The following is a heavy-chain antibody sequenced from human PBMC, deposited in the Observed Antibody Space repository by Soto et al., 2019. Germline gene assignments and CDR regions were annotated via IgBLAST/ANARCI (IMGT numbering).Heavy chain of an antibody. J-gene: IGHJ4*02. Sequence: EVQLVESGGGLVQPGGSLRLSCAASGFTFSSYWMSWVRQAPGKGLEWVANIKQDGNEKFYVDSVKGRFTISRDNAKNSLFLQMNSLTAEDTAVYYCARVTSLAGEYWGQGTLVAVSS. D-gene: IGHD2-15*01. CDR2: IKQDGNEK. V-gene: IGHV3-7*05. CDR1: GFTFSSYW. CDR3: ARVTSLAGEY.